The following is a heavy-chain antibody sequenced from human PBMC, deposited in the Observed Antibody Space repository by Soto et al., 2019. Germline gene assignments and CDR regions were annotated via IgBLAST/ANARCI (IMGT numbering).Heavy chain of an antibody. CDR2: IYYSGAT. Sequence: LETLSLTCDVSGDSISTSSYYWGWIRQPPGKGLEWTASIYYSGATYYNPSLQSRVTISVDTHKDQFFLKLTSVTAADTAVYYCARYCNNSNCRHLYYFDYWGLGTLVTVSS. J-gene: IGHJ4*02. CDR1: GDSISTSSYY. V-gene: IGHV4-39*07. CDR3: ARYCNNSNCRHLYYFDY. D-gene: IGHD2-8*01.